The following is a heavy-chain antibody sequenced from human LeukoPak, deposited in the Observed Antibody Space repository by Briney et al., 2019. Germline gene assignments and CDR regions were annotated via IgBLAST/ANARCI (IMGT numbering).Heavy chain of an antibody. CDR3: AKGKQWLVRGCFQH. V-gene: IGHV3-30*18. D-gene: IGHD6-19*01. CDR1: GCTFSSYG. J-gene: IGHJ1*01. CDR2: ISYDGRDK. Sequence: GGYLRLSCAASGCTFSSYGMHWVRPAPGQRLEWVAVISYDGRDKYYTDSVKGRFTISRDNSKNTLYLQMNSLRAEDTAVYYCAKGKQWLVRGCFQHWGQGTLVTVSS.